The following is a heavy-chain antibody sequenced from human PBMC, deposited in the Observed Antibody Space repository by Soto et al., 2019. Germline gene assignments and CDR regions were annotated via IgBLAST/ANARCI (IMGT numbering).Heavy chain of an antibody. CDR1: EYSFRIYW. J-gene: IGHJ4*02. V-gene: IGHV5-10-1*01. Sequence: GESLKISCQAFEYSFRIYWISWVRQKPGGGLEWMGRVDPNDSFATYSPSFEGHVSISVDKSTNIVYLQWRSLRASDTATYYCARHQSGSXNSNFDFWGQGTPVTVSS. D-gene: IGHD3-10*01. CDR3: ARHQSGSXNSNFDF. CDR2: VDPNDSFA.